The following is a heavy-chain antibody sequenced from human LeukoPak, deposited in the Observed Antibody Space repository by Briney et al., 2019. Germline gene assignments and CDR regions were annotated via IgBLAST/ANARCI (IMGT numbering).Heavy chain of an antibody. J-gene: IGHJ3*02. D-gene: IGHD4-17*01. CDR3: AREDYGDYELTFDI. CDR1: GGSASSGSYY. Sequence: PSETLSLTCTVSGGSASSGSYYWSWIRQPPGKGLEWIGYIYYSGSTNYNPSLKSRVTISVDTSKNQFSLKLSSVTAADTAVYYCAREDYGDYELTFDIWGQGTMVTVSS. V-gene: IGHV4-61*01. CDR2: IYYSGST.